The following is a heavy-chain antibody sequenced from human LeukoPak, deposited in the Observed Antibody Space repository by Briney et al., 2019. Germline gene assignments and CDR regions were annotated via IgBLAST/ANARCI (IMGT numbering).Heavy chain of an antibody. J-gene: IGHJ4*02. CDR3: ARDYSSSFDY. D-gene: IGHD6-6*01. CDR2: ISSSSSYI. V-gene: IGHV3-21*01. CDR1: GFTVSSNY. Sequence: GGSLRLSCAASGFTVSSNYMSWVRQAPGKGLEWVSSISSSSSYIYYADSVKGRFTISRDNAKNSLYLQMNSLRAEDTAVYYCARDYSSSFDYWGQGTLVTVSS.